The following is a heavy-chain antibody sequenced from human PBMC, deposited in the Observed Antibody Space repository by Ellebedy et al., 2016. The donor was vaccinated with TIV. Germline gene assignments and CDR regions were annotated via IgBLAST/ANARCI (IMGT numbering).Heavy chain of an antibody. V-gene: IGHV3-23*01. CDR3: ARGEFIVLVPEFPNYAFDV. D-gene: IGHD2-2*01. CDR2: ISGSGGRT. Sequence: GGSLRLXXAASGFTFINYAMTWVRQAPGKGLEWVAAISGSGGRTDYADSMEGRFTISRDNSKSTLFLQMNSLRADDTALYYCARGEFIVLVPEFPNYAFDVWGQGTMVAVSS. CDR1: GFTFINYA. J-gene: IGHJ3*01.